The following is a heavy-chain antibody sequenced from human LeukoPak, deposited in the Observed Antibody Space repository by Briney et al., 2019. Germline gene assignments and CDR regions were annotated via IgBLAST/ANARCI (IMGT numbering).Heavy chain of an antibody. Sequence: PGGSLRLSCATSGFTLSNAWMNWVRQAPGKGLEWVAVISYDGSNKYYADSVKGRFTISRDNSKDTLYLQMNSLRAEDTAVYYCARNENSGWGYFDYWGQGTLVTVSS. CDR2: ISYDGSNK. D-gene: IGHD5-12*01. V-gene: IGHV3-30*12. CDR3: ARNENSGWGYFDY. J-gene: IGHJ4*02. CDR1: GFTLSNAW.